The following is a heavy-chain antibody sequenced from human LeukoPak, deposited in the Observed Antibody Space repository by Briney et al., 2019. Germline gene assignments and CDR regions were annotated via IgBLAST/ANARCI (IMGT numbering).Heavy chain of an antibody. V-gene: IGHV4-30-2*01. Sequence: KASETLSLTCTVSGGSICSGGYYWSWIRQPPGKGLEWIGYIYHSGSTYYNPSLKSRVTISVDTSKNQFSLKPSSVTAADTAVYYCARESRVVPAAGSYYMDVWGKGTTVTVSS. D-gene: IGHD2-2*01. CDR2: IYHSGST. CDR3: ARESRVVPAAGSYYMDV. J-gene: IGHJ6*03. CDR1: GGSICSGGYY.